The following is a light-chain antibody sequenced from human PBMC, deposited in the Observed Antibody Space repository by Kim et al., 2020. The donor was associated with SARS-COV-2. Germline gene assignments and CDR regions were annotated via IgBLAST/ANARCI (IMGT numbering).Light chain of an antibody. CDR1: SSNIGSNY. CDR3: AAWDDSLSGRV. CDR2: RNN. J-gene: IGLJ3*02. V-gene: IGLV1-47*01. Sequence: GQSATISCSGSSSNIGSNYVYWYQQLPGTAPKLLIYRNNQRPSGVPDRFSGSKSGTSASLAISGLRSEDEADYYCAAWDDSLSGRVFGGGTQLTVL.